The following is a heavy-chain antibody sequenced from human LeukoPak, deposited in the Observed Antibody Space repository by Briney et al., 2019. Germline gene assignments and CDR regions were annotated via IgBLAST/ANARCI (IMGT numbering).Heavy chain of an antibody. CDR2: IYHSGST. V-gene: IGHV4-38-2*02. CDR3: ARDTIAAAGTGMDY. CDR1: GYSISSGYY. D-gene: IGHD6-13*01. Sequence: SETLSLTCTVSGYSISSGYYWGWIRQPPGKGLEWIGSIYHSGSTYYNPSLKSRVTISVDTSKNQFSLELSSVTAADTAVYYCARDTIAAAGTGMDYWGQGTLVTVSS. J-gene: IGHJ4*02.